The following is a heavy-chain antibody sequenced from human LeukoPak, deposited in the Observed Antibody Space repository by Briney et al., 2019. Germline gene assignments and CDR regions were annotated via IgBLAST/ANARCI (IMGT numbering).Heavy chain of an antibody. V-gene: IGHV3-21*06. CDR2: VSGTSEYI. J-gene: IGHJ4*02. CDR3: ARWYSSGWSSDY. D-gene: IGHD6-19*01. CDR1: GFSFSTYS. Sequence: GGSLRLSCAASGFSFSTYSMIWVRQAPGEGLEWVSSVSGTSEYIYYADSVRGRFTISRDNAKSTVYLQMNSLRAEDTAVYYCARWYSSGWSSDYWGQGTLVTVSS.